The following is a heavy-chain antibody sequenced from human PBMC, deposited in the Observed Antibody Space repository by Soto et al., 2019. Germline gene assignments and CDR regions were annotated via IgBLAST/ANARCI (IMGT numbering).Heavy chain of an antibody. V-gene: IGHV3-30*18. CDR2: ISYDGDSQ. D-gene: IGHD3-22*01. J-gene: IGHJ4*02. CDR1: GFTFSDYG. CDR3: AKEQRSNHYDSEPPTDY. Sequence: QVQLVESGGGVVQPGRSLRLSCAASGFTFSDYGLHWVRQAPGKGLEWVAFISYDGDSQYYADSVKGRFTISRDNSKNTLYLQMNRLRAEDTALYLCAKEQRSNHYDSEPPTDYWGQGALVTVSS.